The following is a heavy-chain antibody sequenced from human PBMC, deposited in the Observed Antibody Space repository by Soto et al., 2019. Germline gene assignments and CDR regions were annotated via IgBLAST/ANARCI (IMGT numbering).Heavy chain of an antibody. CDR3: ARVVGYYDSSGYYYQNNYFDY. CDR2: IYYSRST. V-gene: IGHV4-30-4*01. CDR1: GGSISSGDYY. D-gene: IGHD3-22*01. J-gene: IGHJ4*02. Sequence: SETLSLTCTVSGGSISSGDYYWSWIRQPPGKGLEWIGYIYYSRSTYYNPSLKSRVTISVDTSKNQFSLKLSSVTAADTAVYYCARVVGYYDSSGYYYQNNYFDYWGQGTLVTVSS.